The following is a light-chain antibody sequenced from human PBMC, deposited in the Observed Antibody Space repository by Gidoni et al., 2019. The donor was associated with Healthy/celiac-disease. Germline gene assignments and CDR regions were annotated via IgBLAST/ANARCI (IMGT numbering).Light chain of an antibody. V-gene: IGKV1-39*01. CDR1: QSISSY. CDR2: AAS. CDR3: QQSYSTPQT. Sequence: DIQMTQSPSSLSASVGDRVTITCRASQSISSYLNWSQKKPGKAPNLLIYAASSLQSGVPSIFSGSGSGTDFTLTISSLQPEDFATYSCQQSYSTPQTFGQGTKLEIK. J-gene: IGKJ2*01.